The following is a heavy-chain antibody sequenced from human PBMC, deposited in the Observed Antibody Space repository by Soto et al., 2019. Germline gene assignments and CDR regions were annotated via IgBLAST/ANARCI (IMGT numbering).Heavy chain of an antibody. Sequence: QVHLVQSGAEVKKPGASVKVSCKASGYTFASFGFSWVRQAPGQGLEWMGWISAYNGNTNYAQKFQGRVTMTTDTSTSTTYMQLRSLRSDDTAMYYCARGTGYHTHWGQGTLVSVSS. V-gene: IGHV1-18*01. CDR2: ISAYNGNT. J-gene: IGHJ4*02. CDR3: ARGTGYHTH. D-gene: IGHD3-16*02. CDR1: GYTFASFG.